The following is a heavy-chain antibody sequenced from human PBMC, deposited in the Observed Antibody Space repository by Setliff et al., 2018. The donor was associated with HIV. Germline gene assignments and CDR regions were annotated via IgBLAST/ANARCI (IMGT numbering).Heavy chain of an antibody. CDR2: IYYSGGT. J-gene: IGHJ6*03. V-gene: IGHV4-31*03. Sequence: SETLSLSCTVSGGSISSGGYYWSWIRQHPGKGLEWIGYIYYSGGTYYNPSLKSRVTISVDTSKNQFSLKLSSVTAADTAVYYCARVPTNPDFYYYYMDVWGKGTTVTVSS. CDR1: GGSISSGGYY. CDR3: ARVPTNPDFYYYYMDV.